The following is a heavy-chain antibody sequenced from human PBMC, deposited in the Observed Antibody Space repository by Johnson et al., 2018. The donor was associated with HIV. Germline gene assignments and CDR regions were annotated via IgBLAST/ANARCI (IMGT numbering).Heavy chain of an antibody. Sequence: VQLVESGGGLVQPGGSLRLSCAASGFTFSSYWMSWVRQAPGKGLEWVANIKQDGSEKYYVDSVKGRFTISRDNAKNSLYLQINSLRAEDTAVYYCARVSSSVTTARYGAFDIWGQGTMVIVSS. J-gene: IGHJ3*02. V-gene: IGHV3-7*02. CDR2: IKQDGSEK. D-gene: IGHD4-17*01. CDR3: ARVSSSVTTARYGAFDI. CDR1: GFTFSSYW.